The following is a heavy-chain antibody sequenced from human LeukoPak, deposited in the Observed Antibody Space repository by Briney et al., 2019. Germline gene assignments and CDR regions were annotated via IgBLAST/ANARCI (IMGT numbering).Heavy chain of an antibody. CDR2: IGAYNGDT. J-gene: IGHJ4*02. Sequence: GASVKLSCKPSGYTFTSFGISWVRQAPGQGLEWMGWIGAYNGDTNYAQKFQGRVTMTTDTSTSTAYMDLRSLRSDDTAVYYCTRDHCSGDNCPSFDYWGQGTLVTVSS. CDR3: TRDHCSGDNCPSFDY. D-gene: IGHD2-15*01. V-gene: IGHV1-18*04. CDR1: GYTFTSFG.